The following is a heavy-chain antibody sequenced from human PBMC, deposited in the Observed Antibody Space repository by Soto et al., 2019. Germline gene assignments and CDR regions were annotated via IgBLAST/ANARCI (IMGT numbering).Heavy chain of an antibody. J-gene: IGHJ6*02. CDR2: IYYSGST. V-gene: IGHV4-61*01. CDR1: GGSVSSGSYY. CDR3: ARGGDYYSSYGVDV. D-gene: IGHD3-10*01. Sequence: PSQTLSLTCTVSGGSVSSGSYYWSWIRRPPGKGLEWIGYIYYSGSTNYNPSLKSRVTISVDTPKNQFSLKLSSVTAADTAVYYRARGGDYYSSYGVDVWGQGTTVTVSS.